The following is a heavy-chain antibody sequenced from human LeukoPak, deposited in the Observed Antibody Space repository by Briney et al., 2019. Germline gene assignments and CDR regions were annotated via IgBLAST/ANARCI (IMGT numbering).Heavy chain of an antibody. J-gene: IGHJ4*02. CDR1: GFPFMNYA. D-gene: IGHD2-2*01. CDR2: ISGSGDDT. Sequence: GGSLRLSCVASGFPFMNYAMAWVRQAPGKGLQWVSSISGSGDDTYFADSVRGRFSISRDNSKNTLYLQMNSLRAEDTAVYYCAKDRHPIIVVVPAATYFDYWGQGTLVTVSS. CDR3: AKDRHPIIVVVPAATYFDY. V-gene: IGHV3-23*01.